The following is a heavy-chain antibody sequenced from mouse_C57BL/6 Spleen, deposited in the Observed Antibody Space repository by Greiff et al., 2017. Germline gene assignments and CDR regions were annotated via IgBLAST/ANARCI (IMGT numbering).Heavy chain of an antibody. V-gene: IGHV1-76*01. CDR1: GYTFTDYY. Sequence: VQLQQSGAELVRPGASVKLSCKASGYTFTDYYIHWVKQRPGQGLEWIARIDPGSGNTNYNEKFKGKDTLTAETSSSTSYMQLRSLTSADCAVYEGATGGNYRGGEAMDYWGQGTSVTVSS. D-gene: IGHD2-1*01. CDR3: ATGGNYRGGEAMDY. J-gene: IGHJ4*01. CDR2: IDPGSGNT.